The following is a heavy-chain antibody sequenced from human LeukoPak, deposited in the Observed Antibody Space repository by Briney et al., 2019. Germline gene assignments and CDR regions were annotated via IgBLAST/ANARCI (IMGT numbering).Heavy chain of an antibody. J-gene: IGHJ4*02. CDR1: GYTFTSYG. CDR2: ISAYNGNT. D-gene: IGHD2-2*01. Sequence: ASAKVSCKASGYTFTSYGISWVRQAPGQGLEWMGWISAYNGNTNYAQKLQGRVTMTTDTSTSTAYMELRSLRSDDTAVYYCARVVPAAMPGDYFDYWGQGTLVTVSS. CDR3: ARVVPAAMPGDYFDY. V-gene: IGHV1-18*01.